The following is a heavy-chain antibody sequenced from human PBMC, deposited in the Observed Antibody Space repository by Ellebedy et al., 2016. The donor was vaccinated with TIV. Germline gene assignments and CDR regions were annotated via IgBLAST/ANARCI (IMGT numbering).Heavy chain of an antibody. V-gene: IGHV3-23*01. J-gene: IGHJ6*02. Sequence: GESLKISXAASGFTFSSYAMSWVRQAPGKGLEWVSAISGSGGSTYYADSVKGRFTISRDNSKNTLYLQMNSLRAEDTAVYYCAKPLGFGELFLNYYYGMDVWGQGTTVTVSS. CDR3: AKPLGFGELFLNYYYGMDV. CDR2: ISGSGGST. D-gene: IGHD3-10*01. CDR1: GFTFSSYA.